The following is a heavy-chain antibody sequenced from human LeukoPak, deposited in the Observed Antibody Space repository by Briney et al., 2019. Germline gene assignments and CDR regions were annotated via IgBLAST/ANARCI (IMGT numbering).Heavy chain of an antibody. CDR3: AKNRGGSYYSGSDY. D-gene: IGHD1-26*01. V-gene: IGHV3-23*01. Sequence: GGSLRLSCAASGFTFSSYAMNWVRQAPGKGLEWVSAVRGSDAGTSYADSVKGRFTISRDNSKNTLYLQMDSLRAEDTAVYYCAKNRGGSYYSGSDYWGQGTLVTVSS. CDR1: GFTFSSYA. J-gene: IGHJ4*02. CDR2: VRGSDAGT.